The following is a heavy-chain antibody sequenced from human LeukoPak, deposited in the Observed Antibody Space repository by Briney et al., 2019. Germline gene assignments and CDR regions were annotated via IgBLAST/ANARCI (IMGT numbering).Heavy chain of an antibody. J-gene: IGHJ4*02. D-gene: IGHD1-26*01. CDR1: GFTFSSYG. CDR2: ISYDGSNK. V-gene: IGHV3-30*18. CDR3: AKDALRELLHSIDY. Sequence: PGGSLRLSCAASGFTFSSYGMHWVRQAPGKGLEWVAVISYDGSNKYYADSVKGRFTISRDNSKNTLYLQMNSLRAEDTAVYYCAKDALRELLHSIDYWGQGTLVTVSS.